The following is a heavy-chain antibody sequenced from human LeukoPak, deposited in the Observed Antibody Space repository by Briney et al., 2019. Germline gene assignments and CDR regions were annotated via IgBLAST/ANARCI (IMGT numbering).Heavy chain of an antibody. CDR2: INNRGTT. J-gene: IGHJ4*02. CDR1: GGSLSPHY. Sequence: PSETLFLTCAVSGGSLSPHYWSWIRRPLGKGLEWIGEINNRGTTNYSPTLRGRATISVDTSKNQFSLRLTSVTAADTAMYYCARVPLWWLTPFDFWGQGTLATVSS. CDR3: ARVPLWWLTPFDF. V-gene: IGHV4-34*01. D-gene: IGHD5-12*01.